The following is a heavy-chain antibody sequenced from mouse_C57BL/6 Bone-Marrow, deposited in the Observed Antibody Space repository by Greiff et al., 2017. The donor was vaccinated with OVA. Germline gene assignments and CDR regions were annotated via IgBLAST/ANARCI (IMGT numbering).Heavy chain of an antibody. D-gene: IGHD2-3*01. V-gene: IGHV14-2*01. CDR1: GFNIKDYY. CDR3: ARYYDGYFAWFAY. Sequence: EVQLQQSGAELVKPGASVKLSCTASGFNIKDYYMHWVKQRTEQGLEWIGRIDPEDGDTKYAPKFQGKATITADTSSNTAYLQLSSLTSEDTAVYYCARYYDGYFAWFAYWGQGTLVTVSA. J-gene: IGHJ3*01. CDR2: IDPEDGDT.